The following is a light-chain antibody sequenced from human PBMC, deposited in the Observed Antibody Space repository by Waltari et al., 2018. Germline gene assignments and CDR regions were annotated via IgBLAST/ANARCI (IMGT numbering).Light chain of an antibody. CDR2: DKN. Sequence: SSELTQDPAVSVAMGQTVRITCQGDSLRSYYASWYQQRPGQAPILVIYDKNNRPSGVPDRVSGSSSHNTGSLNITGAQAEDEASYYCHSRDASGVAGSFGGGTKLTVL. CDR3: HSRDASGVAGS. J-gene: IGLJ2*01. V-gene: IGLV3-19*01. CDR1: SLRSYY.